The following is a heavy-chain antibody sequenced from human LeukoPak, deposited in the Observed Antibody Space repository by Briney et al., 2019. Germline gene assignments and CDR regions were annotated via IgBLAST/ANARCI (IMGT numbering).Heavy chain of an antibody. CDR2: ISWNSGSI. V-gene: IGHV3-9*01. D-gene: IGHD4-17*01. CDR1: GFTFDDYA. Sequence: GRSLRLSCAASGFTFDDYAMHWVRQAPGKGLEWVSGISWNSGSIGYADSVKGRFTISRDNAKNSLYLQMNSLRAEDTALYYCAKATANDYGDYLYFDYWGQGTLVTVSS. J-gene: IGHJ4*02. CDR3: AKATANDYGDYLYFDY.